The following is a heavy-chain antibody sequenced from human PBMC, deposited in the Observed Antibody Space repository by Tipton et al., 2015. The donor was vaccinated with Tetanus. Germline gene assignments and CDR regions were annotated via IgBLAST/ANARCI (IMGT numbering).Heavy chain of an antibody. CDR2: IWYDGSNK. J-gene: IGHJ4*02. D-gene: IGHD4-17*01. CDR1: GFTFSSYG. Sequence: SLRLSCAASGFTFSSYGMHWVRQAPGKGLEWVAVIWYDGSNKYYADSVKGRITISRDNFKNIMYLQMNSLRAEDTAVYYCARGLGAGYYFDYWGQGTLVTVSS. V-gene: IGHV3-33*01. CDR3: ARGLGAGYYFDY.